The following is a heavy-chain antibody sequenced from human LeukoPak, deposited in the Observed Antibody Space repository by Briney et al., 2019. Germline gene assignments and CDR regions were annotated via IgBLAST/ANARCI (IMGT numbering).Heavy chain of an antibody. CDR3: ARAGSSWYYYYYYMDV. J-gene: IGHJ6*03. CDR2: INHSGST. Sequence: SETLSLTCAVYGGSLSGYYWSWIREPPGKGLEWIGEINHSGSTNYNPSLRSRVTISVDTSKNQFSLKLSSVTAADTAVYYCARAGSSWYYYYYYMDVWGKGTTVTVSS. D-gene: IGHD6-13*01. V-gene: IGHV4-34*01. CDR1: GGSLSGYY.